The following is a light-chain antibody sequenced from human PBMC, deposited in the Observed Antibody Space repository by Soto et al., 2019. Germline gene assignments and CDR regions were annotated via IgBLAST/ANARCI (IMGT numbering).Light chain of an antibody. CDR3: QHLNSYPLT. CDR2: GAS. CDR1: QGISRY. V-gene: IGKV1-9*01. J-gene: IGKJ3*01. Sequence: DIQLTQSPSFLSASVGDRVSITCRASQGISRYLAWYQQKSGKAPKLLIYGASTLQSGVPSRFSGSGSGTEFTLTISSLQPEDCATYYCQHLNSYPLTFGPGTKVDGK.